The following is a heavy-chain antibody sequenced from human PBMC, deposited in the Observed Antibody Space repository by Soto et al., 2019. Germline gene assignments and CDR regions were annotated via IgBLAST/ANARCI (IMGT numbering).Heavy chain of an antibody. J-gene: IGHJ6*02. CDR1: GGSFSGYY. D-gene: IGHD2-15*01. CDR3: ARGPRYLGTYCSGGSCRSRPYYGMDV. V-gene: IGHV4-34*01. CDR2: INHSGST. Sequence: PSETLSLTCAVYGGSFSGYYWSWIRQPPGKGLEWIGEINHSGSTNYNPSLKSRVTISVDTSKNQFSLKLSSVTAADTAVYYCARGPRYLGTYCSGGSCRSRPYYGMDVWGQGTTVTVSS.